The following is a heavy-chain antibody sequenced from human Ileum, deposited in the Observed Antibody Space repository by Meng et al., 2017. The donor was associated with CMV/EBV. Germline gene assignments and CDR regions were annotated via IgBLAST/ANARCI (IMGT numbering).Heavy chain of an antibody. D-gene: IGHD3-22*01. Sequence: FTFSSYAMSWVRQAAGKGLEWVSGLSSSGGSKYYADSVKGRFTISRDNSKNMLYLQMNSLRVEDTAVYYCAKNTFYYDNSGPPTYFDLWGRGTLVTVSS. V-gene: IGHV3-23*01. CDR2: LSSSGGSK. CDR3: AKNTFYYDNSGPPTYFDL. J-gene: IGHJ2*01. CDR1: FTFSSYA.